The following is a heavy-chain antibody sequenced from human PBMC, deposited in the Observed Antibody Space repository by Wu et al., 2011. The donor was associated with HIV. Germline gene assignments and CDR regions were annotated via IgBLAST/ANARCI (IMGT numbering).Heavy chain of an antibody. Sequence: SCKASGATFSSYAISWVRQAPGQGLSGWEGSSLSWYSKLRTEVQGRVTITADESTNTAYMELSSLRSEDTAVYYCARSTEVTIFGVSWFDPWGQGTLVTVSS. CDR1: GATFSSYA. CDR3: ARSTEVTIFGVSWFDP. V-gene: IGHV1-69*11. J-gene: IGHJ5*02. D-gene: IGHD3-3*01. CDR2: SSLSWYS.